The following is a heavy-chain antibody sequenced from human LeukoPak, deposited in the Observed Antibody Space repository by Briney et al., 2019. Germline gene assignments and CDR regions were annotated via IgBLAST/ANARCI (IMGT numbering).Heavy chain of an antibody. CDR1: GFTFSSYS. D-gene: IGHD4-11*01. Sequence: GGSLRLSCAASGFTFSSYSMNWVRQAPGKGLEWVSAISGSGGNTYYADSVKGRFTISRDNSKNTLYLQMNSLRAEDAAVYYCANEYSKGDIWGQGTMVTVSS. CDR2: ISGSGGNT. V-gene: IGHV3-23*01. CDR3: ANEYSKGDI. J-gene: IGHJ3*02.